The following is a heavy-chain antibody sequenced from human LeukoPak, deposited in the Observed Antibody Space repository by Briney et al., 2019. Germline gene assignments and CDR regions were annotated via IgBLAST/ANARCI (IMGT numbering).Heavy chain of an antibody. Sequence: GGSLRLSCTASGFTFGDYAMSWVRQAPGKGLERVGFIRSKAYGGTTEYAASVKGRFTISRDDSKSIAYLQMNSLKTEDTAVYYCIRDGGYDYNYFDYWGQGTLVTVSS. CDR3: IRDGGYDYNYFDY. D-gene: IGHD5-12*01. J-gene: IGHJ4*02. CDR2: IRSKAYGGTT. CDR1: GFTFGDYA. V-gene: IGHV3-49*04.